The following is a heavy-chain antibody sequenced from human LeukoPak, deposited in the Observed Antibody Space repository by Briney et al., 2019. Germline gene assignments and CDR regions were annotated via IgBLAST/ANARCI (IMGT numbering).Heavy chain of an antibody. CDR1: GYTFTSYD. V-gene: IGHV1-8*01. D-gene: IGHD3-22*01. CDR3: ARELYYDSSGYSDY. J-gene: IGHJ4*02. Sequence: ATVKVSCEASGYTFTSYDINWVRQATGQGLEWMGWINPNSGNTGYAQKFQGRVTMTRNTSISTAYMELSSLRSEDTAVYYCARELYYDSSGYSDYWGQGTLVTVSS. CDR2: INPNSGNT.